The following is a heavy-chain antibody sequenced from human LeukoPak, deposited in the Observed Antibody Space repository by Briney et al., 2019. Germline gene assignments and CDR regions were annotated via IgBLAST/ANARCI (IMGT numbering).Heavy chain of an antibody. CDR3: ARDHDYDSSGYLFDY. Sequence: GGSLRLSCAASGFTFSDYYMSWIRQAPGKGLEWVSYISSSGSTIYYADSVKGRFTISRDNAKNSLYLQMNSLRAEDTAVYYCARDHDYDSSGYLFDYWGQGTLVTVSS. V-gene: IGHV3-11*04. CDR1: GFTFSDYY. D-gene: IGHD3-22*01. CDR2: ISSSGSTI. J-gene: IGHJ4*02.